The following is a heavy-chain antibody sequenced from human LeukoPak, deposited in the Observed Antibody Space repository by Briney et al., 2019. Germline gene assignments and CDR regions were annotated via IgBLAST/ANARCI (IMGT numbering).Heavy chain of an antibody. Sequence: GGSLRLSCAAWVLTLSSYAMHGARQAPGKGLVWVAVISYDGSNKYYADSVKGRFTISRDNSQNTLYLQRNSLRAKYTAVYYCARDRDYGDFSVDYWGQGTLVTVSS. V-gene: IGHV3-30-3*01. CDR3: ARDRDYGDFSVDY. J-gene: IGHJ4*02. CDR1: VLTLSSYA. CDR2: ISYDGSNK. D-gene: IGHD4-17*01.